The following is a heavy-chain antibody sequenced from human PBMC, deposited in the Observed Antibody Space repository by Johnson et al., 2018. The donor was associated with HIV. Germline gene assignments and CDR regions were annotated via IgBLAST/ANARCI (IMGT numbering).Heavy chain of an antibody. CDR2: ISSDASEK. CDR3: ARDQGSGWPTNAFDI. Sequence: VQLVESGGGVVQPGRSLRLSCAASGFTFSTYAIHWVRQSPGYGLEWVAVISSDASEKYYADSVKGRFTISRDNSKNTLYLQMYSLRAEDTAVDYCARDQGSGWPTNAFDIWGRGTRVTVSS. D-gene: IGHD6-19*01. CDR1: GFTFSTYA. J-gene: IGHJ3*02. V-gene: IGHV3-30*04.